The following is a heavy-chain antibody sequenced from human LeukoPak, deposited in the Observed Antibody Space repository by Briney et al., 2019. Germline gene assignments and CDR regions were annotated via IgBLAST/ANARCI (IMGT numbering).Heavy chain of an antibody. CDR1: GGSISSSSYY. CDR3: ARSHYYDSSGYFDY. J-gene: IGHJ4*02. Sequence: NPSETLSLTCTVSGGSISSSSYYWGWIRQPPGKGLEWIGSIYHSGSTYYNPSLKSRVTISVDTSKNQFSLKLSSVTAADTAVYYCARSHYYDSSGYFDYWGQGTLVTVSS. CDR2: IYHSGST. D-gene: IGHD3-22*01. V-gene: IGHV4-39*07.